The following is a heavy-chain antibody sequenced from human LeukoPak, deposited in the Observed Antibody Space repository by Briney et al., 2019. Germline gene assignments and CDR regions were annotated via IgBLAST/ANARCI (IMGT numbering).Heavy chain of an antibody. Sequence: QPGGPELSCAASGFTFSSSWMHWVRQAPGKGLVWVSRINSDGSSTNYADSVKGRFTISRDNAKNTLFLQMNSLRAEDTAVYYCARDRRGRGWFDPWGQGTLVTVSS. D-gene: IGHD3-10*01. CDR3: ARDRRGRGWFDP. J-gene: IGHJ5*02. CDR2: INSDGSST. CDR1: GFTFSSSW. V-gene: IGHV3-74*01.